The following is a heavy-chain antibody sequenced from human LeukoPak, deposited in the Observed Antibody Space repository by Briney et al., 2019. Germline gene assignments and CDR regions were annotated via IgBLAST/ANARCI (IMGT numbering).Heavy chain of an antibody. CDR3: AKDRKAAAGTSFDY. V-gene: IGHV3-30*02. CDR2: IRYDGSNK. J-gene: IGHJ4*02. Sequence: GGSLRLSCAASGFIFSDYYMTWIRQAPGKGLEWVAFIRYDGSNKYYADSVKGRFTISRDNSKNTLYLQMNSLRAEDTAVYYCAKDRKAAAGTSFDYWGQGTLVTVSS. D-gene: IGHD6-13*01. CDR1: GFIFSDYY.